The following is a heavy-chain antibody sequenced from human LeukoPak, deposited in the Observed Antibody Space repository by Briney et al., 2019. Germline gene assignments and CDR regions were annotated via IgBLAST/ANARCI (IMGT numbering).Heavy chain of an antibody. CDR1: GFTLSSYG. CDR2: IWYDGSNK. D-gene: IGHD5-18*01. V-gene: IGHV3-33*01. J-gene: IGHJ4*02. CDR3: ARTVRGYSYGDFDY. Sequence: GRSLRLSCAASGFTLSSYGMHWVRQAPGKGLEWVAVIWYDGSNKFYADSVKGRFTISRDNSNNTLFLQMNSLRAEDTAVYYCARTVRGYSYGDFDYWGQGTLVTVSS.